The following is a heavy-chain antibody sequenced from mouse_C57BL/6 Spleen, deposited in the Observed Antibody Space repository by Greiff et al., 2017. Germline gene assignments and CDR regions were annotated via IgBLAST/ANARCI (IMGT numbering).Heavy chain of an antibody. Sequence: VQLQQSGAELMKPGASVKLSCKATGYTFTGYWIEWVKQRPGHGLEWIGEILPGSGSTNYNAKFKGKATFTADASSNTAYMQLSSLTTEDSTIYYCARPLSYCSSPWCAYWGQGTLVTVSA. J-gene: IGHJ3*01. D-gene: IGHD1-1*01. CDR2: ILPGSGST. V-gene: IGHV1-9*01. CDR3: ARPLSYCSSPWCAY. CDR1: GYTFTGYW.